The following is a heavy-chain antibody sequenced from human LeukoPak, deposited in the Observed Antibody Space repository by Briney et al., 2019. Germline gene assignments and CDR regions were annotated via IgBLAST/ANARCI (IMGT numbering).Heavy chain of an antibody. CDR3: AKPEVPGGPER. Sequence: SETLSLTCTVSGGSISSYYWSWIRQPPGKGLEWIGYIYYSGSTNYNPSLKSRVTISVDASENQFSLKLRSVTAADTAVYYCAKPEVPGGPERWGQEPLSPAPQ. CDR2: IYYSGST. CDR1: GGSISSYY. D-gene: IGHD1-14*01. J-gene: IGHJ4*02. V-gene: IGHV4-59*01.